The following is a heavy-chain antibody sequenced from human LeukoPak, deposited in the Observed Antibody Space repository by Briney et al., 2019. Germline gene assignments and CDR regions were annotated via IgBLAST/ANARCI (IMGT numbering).Heavy chain of an antibody. CDR1: GFTFSSYW. CDR3: ARGKTSQNIVTRKTYNWFDP. D-gene: IGHD2/OR15-2a*01. Sequence: GGSLRLSCAASGFTFSSYWMSWVRQAPGKGLEWVANIKQDGSEKYYVDSVKGRFTISRDNAKNSLYLQMNSLRAEDTAVYYCARGKTSQNIVTRKTYNWFDPWGQGTLVTVSS. CDR2: IKQDGSEK. J-gene: IGHJ5*02. V-gene: IGHV3-7*01.